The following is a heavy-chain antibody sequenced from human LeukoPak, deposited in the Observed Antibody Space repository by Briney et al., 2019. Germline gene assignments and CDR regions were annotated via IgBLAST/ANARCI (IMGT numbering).Heavy chain of an antibody. D-gene: IGHD2-15*01. J-gene: IGHJ5*02. V-gene: IGHV1-69*04. CDR2: IIPILGIA. CDR3: ARDRGCSSGSCYPNWFDP. Sequence: SVKVSCKASGGTFSSYTISWVRQAPGQGLEWMGRIIPILGIANYAQKFQGRVTITADKSTSTAYMELSSLRSEDTAVYYCARDRGCSSGSCYPNWFDPWGQGTLVTVSS. CDR1: GGTFSSYT.